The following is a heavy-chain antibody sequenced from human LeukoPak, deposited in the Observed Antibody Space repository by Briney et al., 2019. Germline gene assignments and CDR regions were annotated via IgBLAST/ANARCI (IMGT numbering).Heavy chain of an antibody. CDR1: GFTFSSYW. J-gene: IGHJ3*02. D-gene: IGHD6-6*01. CDR2: IKQDGSEK. V-gene: IGHV3-7*03. CDR3: ASASLGYSSSSPAFDI. Sequence: GGSLRLSCAASGFTFSSYWMSWVRQAPGKGLEWVANIKQDGSEKYYVDSVKGRFTISRDNAKNSLYLQMNSLRAEDTALYYCASASLGYSSSSPAFDIWGQGTMVTVSS.